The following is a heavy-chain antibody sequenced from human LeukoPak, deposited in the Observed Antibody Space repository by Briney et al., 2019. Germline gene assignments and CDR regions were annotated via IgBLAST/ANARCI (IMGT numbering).Heavy chain of an antibody. J-gene: IGHJ6*02. D-gene: IGHD2-15*01. Sequence: ASVTVSCTASASGYTFSDHDISWVRQAPGQGLEWMGWISAYNGNTNYAQKLQGRVTMTTDTSTSTAYMELRSLRSDDTAVYYCARVSLACSGGSCYAYYYGMDVWGQGTTVTVSS. CDR3: ARVSLACSGGSCYAYYYGMDV. CDR1: ASGYTFSDHD. V-gene: IGHV1-18*01. CDR2: ISAYNGNT.